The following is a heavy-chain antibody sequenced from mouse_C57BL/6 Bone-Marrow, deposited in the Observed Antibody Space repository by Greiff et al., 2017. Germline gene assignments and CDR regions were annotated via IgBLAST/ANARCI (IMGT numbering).Heavy chain of an antibody. D-gene: IGHD2-10*01. CDR3: ATCYGNYVSWFAY. CDR2: IHPADSDP. V-gene: IGHV1-74*01. CDR1: ATTSPTYW. Sequence: QFRLQRPGAELLKLGPSVRVSGKASATTSPTYWWHWLKQRPGQGLEWIGRIHPADSDPNYNQKLKGKATLTVDKSSSTAYMQLSSLTSEDSAVYYCATCYGNYVSWFAYWGQGTLVTVSA. J-gene: IGHJ3*01.